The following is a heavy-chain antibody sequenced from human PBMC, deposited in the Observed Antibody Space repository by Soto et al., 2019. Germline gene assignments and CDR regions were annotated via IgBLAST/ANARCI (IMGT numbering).Heavy chain of an antibody. J-gene: IGHJ6*02. Sequence: SETLSLTCTVSGGSISSSSYYWGWIRQPPGKGLECVGTMYYDGSTHYNPSLKSRVTTSIDTSKNQFSLKLSSVTAADTAVYFCARSIWPIFRKNPPIYYYYYGMDVWGQGTTVTVSS. CDR3: ARSIWPIFRKNPPIYYYYYGMDV. CDR2: MYYDGST. CDR1: GGSISSSSYY. D-gene: IGHD3-9*01. V-gene: IGHV4-39*07.